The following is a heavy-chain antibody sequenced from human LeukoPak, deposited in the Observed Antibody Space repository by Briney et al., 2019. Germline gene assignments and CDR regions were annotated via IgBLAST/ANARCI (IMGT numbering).Heavy chain of an antibody. CDR3: ARDLSSRIVGATLAFDI. V-gene: IGHV4-30-4*01. CDR2: IYYSGST. Sequence: SQTLSLTCTVSGGSISSGDYYWSWIRQPPGKGLEWIGYIYYSGSTYYNPSLKSRVTISVDTSKNQFSLKLSSVTAADTAVYYCARDLSSRIVGATLAFDIWGQGTMVTVSS. D-gene: IGHD1-26*01. CDR1: GGSISSGDYY. J-gene: IGHJ3*02.